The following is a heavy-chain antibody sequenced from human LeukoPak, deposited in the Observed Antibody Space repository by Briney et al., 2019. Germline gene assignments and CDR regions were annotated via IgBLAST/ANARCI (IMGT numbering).Heavy chain of an antibody. V-gene: IGHV1-18*04. CDR1: GYTFIGYY. D-gene: IGHD3-16*02. CDR3: ARGRGELSSLPFDY. Sequence: ASVKVSCKASGYTFIGYYIHWVRQAPGQGLEWMGWISAYNGNTNYAQKLQGRVTMTTDTSTSTAYMELRSLRSDDTAVYYCARGRGELSSLPFDYWGQGTLVTVSS. CDR2: ISAYNGNT. J-gene: IGHJ4*02.